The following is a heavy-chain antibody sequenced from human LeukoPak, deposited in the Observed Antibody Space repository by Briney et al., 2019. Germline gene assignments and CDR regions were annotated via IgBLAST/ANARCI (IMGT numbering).Heavy chain of an antibody. CDR3: ARVYCSGGSCYSEGIYYYYAMDV. D-gene: IGHD2-15*01. J-gene: IGHJ6*02. Sequence: GESLKISCKGSGYTFTSYWIGWVRQMPGKGLEWMGIIYPGDSDTRYSPSFQGQVTISADRSISTAYLQWSSLKASDTAMYYCARVYCSGGSCYSEGIYYYYAMDVWGQGTTVTVSS. CDR2: IYPGDSDT. CDR1: GYTFTSYW. V-gene: IGHV5-51*01.